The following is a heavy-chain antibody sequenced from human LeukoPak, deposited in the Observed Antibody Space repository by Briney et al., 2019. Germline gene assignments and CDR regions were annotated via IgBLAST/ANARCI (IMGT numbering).Heavy chain of an antibody. CDR1: GFTVSSNY. J-gene: IGHJ3*02. Sequence: GGSLRLSCAASGFTVSSNYMSWVRQAPGKGLEWVSVIYSGGSTYYADSVKGRFTISRDNSKNTLYLQMNSLRAEDMAVYYCARGGSDYYDSSGYLGPRAFDIWGQGTMVTVSS. D-gene: IGHD3-22*01. V-gene: IGHV3-66*01. CDR2: IYSGGST. CDR3: ARGGSDYYDSSGYLGPRAFDI.